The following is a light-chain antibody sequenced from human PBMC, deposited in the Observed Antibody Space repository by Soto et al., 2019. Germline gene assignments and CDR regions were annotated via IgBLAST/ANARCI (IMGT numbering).Light chain of an antibody. CDR1: SSNIGSNY. J-gene: IGLJ1*01. CDR2: RNN. Sequence: QSALTQPPSASGTPGQRVTISCSGSSSNIGSNYVYWYQQLPGTAPKLLIYRNNQRPSGVPDRFSGSKSGTSASLAISGLRSEDEADYYCAAWNDSLSVGYVFXTGTRSPS. CDR3: AAWNDSLSVGYV. V-gene: IGLV1-47*01.